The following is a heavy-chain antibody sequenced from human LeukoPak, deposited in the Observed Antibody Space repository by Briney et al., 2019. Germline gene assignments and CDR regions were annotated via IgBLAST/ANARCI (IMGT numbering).Heavy chain of an antibody. V-gene: IGHV4-31*03. Sequence: ASQTLSLTCTVSGGSISSGGYYWSWIRQHPGKGLEWIGYIYYSGSTYYNPSLKSRVTISVDTSKNQFSLKPNSVTAADTAVYYCARYSTTDLYYFDYWGQGTLVTVSS. CDR1: GGSISSGGYY. D-gene: IGHD4-17*01. CDR2: IYYSGST. CDR3: ARYSTTDLYYFDY. J-gene: IGHJ4*02.